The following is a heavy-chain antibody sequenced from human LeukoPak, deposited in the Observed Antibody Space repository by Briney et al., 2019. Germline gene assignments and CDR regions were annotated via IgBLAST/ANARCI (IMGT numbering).Heavy chain of an antibody. J-gene: IGHJ6*03. Sequence: SETLSLTCTVSGGSISSYYWSWIRQPAGEGLEWIGRIYTSGSTNYNPSLKSRVTMSVDTPKNQFSLKLSSVTAADTAVYYCARGFGVGKNYYYYYMDVWGKGTTVTVSS. V-gene: IGHV4-4*07. D-gene: IGHD3-3*01. CDR2: IYTSGST. CDR1: GGSISSYY. CDR3: ARGFGVGKNYYYYYMDV.